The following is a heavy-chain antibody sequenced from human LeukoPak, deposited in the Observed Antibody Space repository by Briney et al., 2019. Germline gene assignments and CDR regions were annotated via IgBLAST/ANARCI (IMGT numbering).Heavy chain of an antibody. CDR2: INPNSGGT. CDR1: GYTFTGYY. Sequence: ASVKVSCKASGYTFTGYYMHWVRQAPGQGLEWMGWINPNSGGTDYAQNFQGRVTMTRDTSISTAYMELSGLRSNDTAVYYCARAGYNWSQYYFDYWGQGTLVTVSS. V-gene: IGHV1-2*02. J-gene: IGHJ4*02. D-gene: IGHD1-20*01. CDR3: ARAGYNWSQYYFDY.